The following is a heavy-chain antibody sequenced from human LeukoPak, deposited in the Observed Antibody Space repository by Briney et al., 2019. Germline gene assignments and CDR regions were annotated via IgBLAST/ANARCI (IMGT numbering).Heavy chain of an antibody. V-gene: IGHV4-34*01. Sequence: NPSETLSLTCAVYGGSFSGYYWSWIRQPPGKGLEWIGEINHSGSTNYNPSLKSRVTISVDTSKNQFSLKLSSVTAADTAVYYCARVDGPNSFDYWGQGTLVTVSS. J-gene: IGHJ4*02. CDR1: GGSFSGYY. CDR3: ARVDGPNSFDY. CDR2: INHSGST. D-gene: IGHD3/OR15-3a*01.